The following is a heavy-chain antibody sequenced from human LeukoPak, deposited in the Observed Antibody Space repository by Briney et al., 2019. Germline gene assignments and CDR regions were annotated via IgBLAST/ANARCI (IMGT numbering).Heavy chain of an antibody. D-gene: IGHD4-17*01. Sequence: PGGSLRLSCAASGFTFSSYDMPWVRQATGKGLEWVSAIGTAGDTYYPGSVKGRFTISRENAKNSLYLQMNSLRAGDTAVYYCARAGYYGAYDYWGQGTLVTVSS. CDR2: IGTAGDT. J-gene: IGHJ4*02. CDR3: ARAGYYGAYDY. V-gene: IGHV3-13*01. CDR1: GFTFSSYD.